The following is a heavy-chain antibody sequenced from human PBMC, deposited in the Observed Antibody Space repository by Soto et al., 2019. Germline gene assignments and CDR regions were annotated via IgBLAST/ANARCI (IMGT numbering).Heavy chain of an antibody. CDR3: ARRRGMTTVKNWFDP. D-gene: IGHD4-4*01. V-gene: IGHV4-30-4*01. Sequence: SETLSLTCTVSGVPISTDDYYWTWIRQPPGKGLEWIGYIYYSGSTYYNWSLKSRVTISVDTSKNQFSLKLSSVTAADTAVYYCARRRGMTTVKNWFDPWGQGTLVTVSS. CDR2: IYYSGST. CDR1: GVPISTDDYY. J-gene: IGHJ5*02.